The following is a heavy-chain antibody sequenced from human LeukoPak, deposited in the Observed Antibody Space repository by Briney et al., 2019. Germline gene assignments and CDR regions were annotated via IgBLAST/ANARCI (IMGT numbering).Heavy chain of an antibody. CDR3: AKDLFTGYSFYAVGG. V-gene: IGHV3-23*01. CDR1: GFTFSSYA. Sequence: TGGSLRLSCAASGFTFSSYAMSWVRQAPGKGLEWVSSISGSGGSIYYADPVKGRFTISRDNSKNTLYLQMNSLRGEDTALYYCAKDLFTGYSFYAVGGRGHVATVTVSS. CDR2: ISGSGGSI. D-gene: IGHD3-16*01. J-gene: IGHJ6*02.